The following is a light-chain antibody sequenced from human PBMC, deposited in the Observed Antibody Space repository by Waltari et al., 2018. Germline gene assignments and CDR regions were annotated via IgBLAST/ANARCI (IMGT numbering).Light chain of an antibody. CDR1: HTVSTS. Sequence: DIQMTQSPSSLSASVGDRVTITCRASHTVSTSLSWYKQKPGQAPEVLIYAASSLQSGVPSRFRGSGSGTSFTLTIGSLQPEDFATYYCQQSYRPPVTSGGGTKLDI. V-gene: IGKV1-39*01. J-gene: IGKJ4*01. CDR2: AAS. CDR3: QQSYRPPVT.